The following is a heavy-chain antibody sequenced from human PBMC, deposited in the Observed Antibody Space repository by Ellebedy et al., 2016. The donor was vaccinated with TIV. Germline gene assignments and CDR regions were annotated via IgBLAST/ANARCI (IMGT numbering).Heavy chain of an antibody. CDR2: ITSSASAI. Sequence: GESLKISCAASGSPFKNHAVSWVRQAPGKGLELVSSITSSASAIYYTDFVKGRFSISRDNARDSLFLQMNSLRDEDTAVYYCARRVRLDYGGDSWRYFDYWGRGTLVTVSS. CDR3: ARRVRLDYGGDSWRYFDY. J-gene: IGHJ4*02. CDR1: GSPFKNHA. D-gene: IGHD4-23*01. V-gene: IGHV3-48*02.